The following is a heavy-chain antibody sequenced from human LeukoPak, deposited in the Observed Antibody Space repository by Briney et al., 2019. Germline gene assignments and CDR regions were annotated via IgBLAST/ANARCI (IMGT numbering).Heavy chain of an antibody. CDR1: GFTIGPYA. CDR2: IKADGSGT. D-gene: IGHD2/OR15-2a*01. V-gene: IGHV3-43*02. J-gene: IGHJ6*02. CDR3: ATWAFYHNLDV. Sequence: GGALRLSCAASGFTIGPYAMYWVRQGPGRGLEWVSVIKADGSGTFYADSVRGRFATSRDNSKNSLYLQMNSLTSEDTALYYCATWAFYHNLDVWGQGTTVIVSS.